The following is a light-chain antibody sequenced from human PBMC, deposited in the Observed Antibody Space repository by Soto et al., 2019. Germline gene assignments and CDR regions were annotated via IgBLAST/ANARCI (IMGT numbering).Light chain of an antibody. CDR2: EVS. CDR1: SSDVGNYNY. CDR3: SYSTTSSTLVV. V-gene: IGLV2-14*01. J-gene: IGLJ2*01. Sequence: QSVLTQPASVSGSPGQSITISCTGTSSDVGNYNYVSWYQQHPDKAPKLLIYEVSNRPSGVSNRFSGSKSGNAASLTISGRQAEDDDDYYCSYSTTSSTLVVFGGGTKLTVL.